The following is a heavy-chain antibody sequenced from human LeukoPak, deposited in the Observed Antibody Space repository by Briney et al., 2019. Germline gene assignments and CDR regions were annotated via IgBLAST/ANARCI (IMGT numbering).Heavy chain of an antibody. Sequence: SETLSLSCNVSGVSVSTSHWNWIRQRPGKGLEWIGCLSYTRKTDSNPSLKSRVSISLGPSNNHFSLKLTSVTAADTAVYYCSEGYFQPFDHWGKERLVSVSS. CDR3: SEGYFQPFDH. J-gene: IGHJ4*02. CDR1: GVSVSTSH. V-gene: IGHV4-59*02. CDR2: LSYTRKT. D-gene: IGHD2/OR15-2a*01.